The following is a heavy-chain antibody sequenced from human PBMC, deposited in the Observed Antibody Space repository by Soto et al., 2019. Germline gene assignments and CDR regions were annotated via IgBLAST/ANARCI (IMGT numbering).Heavy chain of an antibody. D-gene: IGHD1-1*01. CDR2: IYYSGST. J-gene: IGHJ6*02. V-gene: IGHV4-59*01. Sequence: PSETLSLTGTVSGGSISSYYWSWIRQPPGKGLEWIGYIYYSGSTNYNPSLKSRVTISVDTSKNQFSLKLSSVTAADTAVYYCARINWDRGYYYYGMDVWGQGTTVTSP. CDR3: ARINWDRGYYYYGMDV. CDR1: GGSISSYY.